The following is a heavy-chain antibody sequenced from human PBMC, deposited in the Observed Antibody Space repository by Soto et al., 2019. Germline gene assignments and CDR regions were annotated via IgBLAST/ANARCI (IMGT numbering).Heavy chain of an antibody. CDR2: NYYSGST. CDR3: ARDKSDFWSGYLYNWFDP. Sequence: SETLSLTCTASGGSISSYYRSWIRQPPGTGLEWIGYNYYSGSTNYNPSLKSRVTISVDTSKNQFSLKLSSVTAADTAVYYCARDKSDFWSGYLYNWFDPWGQGTLVTVSS. J-gene: IGHJ5*02. D-gene: IGHD3-3*01. V-gene: IGHV4-59*01. CDR1: GGSISSYY.